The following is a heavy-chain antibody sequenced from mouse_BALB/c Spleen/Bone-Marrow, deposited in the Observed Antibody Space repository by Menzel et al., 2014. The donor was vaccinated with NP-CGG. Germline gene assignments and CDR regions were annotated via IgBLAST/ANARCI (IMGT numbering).Heavy chain of an antibody. CDR2: INYSGST. V-gene: IGHV3-2*02. CDR3: ARSLYFDV. CDR1: GYSITSDYA. J-gene: IGHJ1*01. Sequence: EVKLMESGPGLVKPSQSLSLTCTVTGYSITSDYAWHWIRQFPGNKLEWMGYINYSGSTSYNPFLKSRISITRDTSKNQFFLQLNSVTTEDTATYYCARSLYFDVWGAGTTVTVSS.